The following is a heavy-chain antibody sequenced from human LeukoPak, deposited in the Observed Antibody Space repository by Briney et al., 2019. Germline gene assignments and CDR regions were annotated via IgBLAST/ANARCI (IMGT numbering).Heavy chain of an antibody. CDR2: IYHSGST. D-gene: IGHD6-13*01. V-gene: IGHV4-30-2*01. CDR3: ARVGKQQLVLEY. J-gene: IGHJ4*02. Sequence: SETLSLTCAVSGGSISSGGYSWSWIRQPPGKGLEWIGYIYHSGSTYYNPSLKSRVTISVDRSKNQFSLKLSSVTAADTAVYYCARVGKQQLVLEYWGQGTLVTVSS. CDR1: GGSISSGGYS.